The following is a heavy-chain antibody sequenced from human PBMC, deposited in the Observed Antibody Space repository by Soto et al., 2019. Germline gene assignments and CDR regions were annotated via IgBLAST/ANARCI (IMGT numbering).Heavy chain of an antibody. CDR1: GGTFSSYT. CDR3: ARAWYSSSSGHFDY. V-gene: IGHV1-69*02. Sequence: QVQLVQSGAEVKKPGSSVKVSCKASGGTFSSYTISWVRQAPGQGLEWMGRIIPILGIANYAQKFQGRVTITADKSTSTGYMELSSLRSEDTAVYYCARAWYSSSSGHFDYWGQGTLVTVSS. D-gene: IGHD6-6*01. CDR2: IIPILGIA. J-gene: IGHJ4*02.